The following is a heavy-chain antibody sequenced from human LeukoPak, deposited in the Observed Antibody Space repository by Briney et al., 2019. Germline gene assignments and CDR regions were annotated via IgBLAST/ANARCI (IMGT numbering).Heavy chain of an antibody. Sequence: GGSLRLSCAASGFTFSSYWMSWVRQAPGKGLEWVSVIYSGGSTYYADSVKGRFTISRDNSKNTLYLQMNSLRAEDTAVYYCAGGPYYYDSSGYPYYYYGMDVWGQETTVTVSS. J-gene: IGHJ6*02. CDR1: GFTFSSYW. V-gene: IGHV3-66*01. D-gene: IGHD3-22*01. CDR3: AGGPYYYDSSGYPYYYYGMDV. CDR2: IYSGGST.